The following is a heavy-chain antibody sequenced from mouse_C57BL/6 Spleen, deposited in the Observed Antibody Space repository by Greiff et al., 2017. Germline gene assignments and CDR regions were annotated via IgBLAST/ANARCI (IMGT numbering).Heavy chain of an antibody. CDR3: ARSGGYFDY. J-gene: IGHJ2*01. V-gene: IGHV1-50*01. CDR1: GYTFTSYW. Sequence: QVQLQQSGAELVKPGASVKLSCNASGYTFTSYWMQWVKQRPGQGLEWIGEIDPSDSYTNYNQKFKGKATLTVDTSSSTAYMQLSSLTSEDSAVYYCARSGGYFDYWGQGTTLTVSS. D-gene: IGHD3-2*02. CDR2: IDPSDSYT.